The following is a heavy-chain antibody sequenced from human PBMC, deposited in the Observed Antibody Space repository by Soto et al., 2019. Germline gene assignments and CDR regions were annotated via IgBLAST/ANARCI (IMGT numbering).Heavy chain of an antibody. CDR3: TRDVRARGRFDTVTIFDY. J-gene: IGHJ4*02. CDR2: IYYSGST. D-gene: IGHD4-17*01. CDR1: GGSISSGDYY. V-gene: IGHV4-30-4*01. Sequence: TSETLSLTCTVSGGSISSGDYYWSWIRQPPGKGLEWIGYIYYSGSTYYNPSPKSRVTISVDTSKNQFSLKLSSVTAADTAVYYCTRDVRARGRFDTVTIFDYWGQGTLVTVSS.